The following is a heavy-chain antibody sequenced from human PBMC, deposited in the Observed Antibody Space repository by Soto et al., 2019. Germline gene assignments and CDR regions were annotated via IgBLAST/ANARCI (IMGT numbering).Heavy chain of an antibody. V-gene: IGHV3-53*04. CDR2: IYTVGTT. Sequence: EVQLVESGGGLVQPGGSLRLSCAASGFTVSDNYMTWVRQAPGKGLEWVSVIYTVGTTYYADSVKGRFTISRHNSKNTLYLQINRLRAEDTAVYYCARGGRYFDLWGRGTLVTVSS. CDR1: GFTVSDNY. J-gene: IGHJ2*01. CDR3: ARGGRYFDL.